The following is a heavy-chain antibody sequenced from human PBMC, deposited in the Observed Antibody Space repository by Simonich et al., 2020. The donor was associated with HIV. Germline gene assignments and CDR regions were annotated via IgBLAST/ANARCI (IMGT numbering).Heavy chain of an antibody. Sequence: QLQLQESGPGLVKPSETLSLTCSVSGDSIRGNDHYWDWFRQPPGKGLEWIGSIYYGGSTYYNPTLKSRVTMSIDTSKNQFSLKLSSVTAADTAVYYCARVGIRRYAFDIWGQGTMVTVSS. CDR2: IYYGGST. V-gene: IGHV4-39*07. J-gene: IGHJ3*02. CDR3: ARVGIRRYAFDI. CDR1: GDSIRGNDHY. D-gene: IGHD1-20*01.